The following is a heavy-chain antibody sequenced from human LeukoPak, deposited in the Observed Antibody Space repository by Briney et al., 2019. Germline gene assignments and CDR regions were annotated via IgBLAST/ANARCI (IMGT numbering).Heavy chain of an antibody. Sequence: GGSLRLSCAASGFTFRTYAMHWVRQAPGKGLEWVAVFTYDGSDTYYADSVKGRFTIFRDNSKNTLFLQMNSLRPEDTAVYYRAREADAFDIWGQGTMVTASS. CDR3: AREADAFDI. J-gene: IGHJ3*02. V-gene: IGHV3-30*04. CDR2: FTYDGSDT. CDR1: GFTFRTYA.